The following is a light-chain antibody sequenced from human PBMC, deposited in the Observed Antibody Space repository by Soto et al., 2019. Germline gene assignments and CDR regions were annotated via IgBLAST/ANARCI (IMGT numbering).Light chain of an antibody. V-gene: IGLV2-14*01. Sequence: QSVLTQPASVSGSLGQSITISCTGTSSDVGGYNYVSWYQQHPGKAPKLMIFDVNSRPSGVSNRFSGSKSGNTASLTISGLQAEDEGDYYCSSYTSSSTLVFGGGTQLTVL. CDR3: SSYTSSSTLV. CDR2: DVN. CDR1: SSDVGGYNY. J-gene: IGLJ3*02.